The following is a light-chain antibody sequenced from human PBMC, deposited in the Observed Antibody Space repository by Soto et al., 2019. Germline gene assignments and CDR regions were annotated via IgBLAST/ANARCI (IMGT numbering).Light chain of an antibody. CDR1: QSVSSN. CDR2: GAS. CDR3: QQYNNWPPWT. V-gene: IGKV3-15*01. J-gene: IGKJ1*01. Sequence: EIAMTQSPATLYVSPGERATLSCRASQSVSSNLDWYQQKPGQAPRLLIYGASTRATGIPAMFRGSGSGTEVTLTISSLQSEDFAVYYCQQYNNWPPWTFGQGTKVEIK.